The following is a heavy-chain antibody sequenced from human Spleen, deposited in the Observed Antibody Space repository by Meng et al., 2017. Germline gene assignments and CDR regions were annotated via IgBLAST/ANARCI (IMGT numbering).Heavy chain of an antibody. CDR3: ARGPTTMAHDFNY. CDR2: INHSGST. V-gene: IGHV4-34*01. Sequence: VQTKEWVAGLLKPLEPRSLTCVVSCGSFSDYYWSWIRQPPGKGLEWIGEINHSGSTNYNPSLESRATISVDTSQNNLSLKLSSVTAADSAVYYCARGPTTMAHDFNYWGQGTLVTVSS. J-gene: IGHJ4*02. CDR1: CGSFSDYY. D-gene: IGHD4-11*01.